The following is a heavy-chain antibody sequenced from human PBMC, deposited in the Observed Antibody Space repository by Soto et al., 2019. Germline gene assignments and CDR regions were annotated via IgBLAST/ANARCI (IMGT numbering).Heavy chain of an antibody. Sequence: GGSLRLSCAASGFTFSSDGMHWVRQAPGKGLEWVAVIWYDGSNKYYADSVKGRFTISRDNSKNTLYLQMNSLRAEDTAVYYCARRGSSYYDFWSGYTNYYYYYMDVWGKGTTVTVSS. CDR3: ARRGSSYYDFWSGYTNYYYYYMDV. CDR2: IWYDGSNK. D-gene: IGHD3-3*01. CDR1: GFTFSSDG. J-gene: IGHJ6*03. V-gene: IGHV3-33*01.